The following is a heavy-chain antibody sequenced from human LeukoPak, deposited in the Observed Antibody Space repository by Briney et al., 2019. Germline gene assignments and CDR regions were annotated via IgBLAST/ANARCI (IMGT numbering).Heavy chain of an antibody. V-gene: IGHV4-30-4*01. CDR1: GGSISSGDYY. CDR2: IYYSGST. J-gene: IGHJ4*02. CDR3: ARDLLNEGNHLDY. D-gene: IGHD4-23*01. Sequence: SETLSLTCTISGGSISSGDYYWSWIRQPPGKGLEWIGYIYYSGSTYYNPSLKSRVTISVDTSKNQFSLKLSSVTAADTAVYYCARDLLNEGNHLDYWGQGTLVTVSS.